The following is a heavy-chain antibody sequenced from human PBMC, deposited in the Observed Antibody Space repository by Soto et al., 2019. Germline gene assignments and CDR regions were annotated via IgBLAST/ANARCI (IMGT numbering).Heavy chain of an antibody. D-gene: IGHD1-1*01. J-gene: IGHJ6*02. CDR2: IYHSGST. CDR1: GYSISSGYY. CDR3: AREGEAYNWNDYYYYGMDV. V-gene: IGHV4-38-2*02. Sequence: QSQTLSLTCTVSGYSISSGYYWGWIRQPPGKGLEWIGSIYHSGSTYYNPSLKSRVTISVDTSKNQFSLKLSSVTAADTAVYYCAREGEAYNWNDYYYYGMDVWGQGTTVTVSS.